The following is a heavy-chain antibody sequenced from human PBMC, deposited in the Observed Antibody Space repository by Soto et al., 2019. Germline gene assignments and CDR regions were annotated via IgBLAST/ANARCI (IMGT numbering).Heavy chain of an antibody. CDR2: IHYSGRT. Sequence: PSETLSLTCSVSNGSISGFYWTWIRQPPGKILEWIGYIHYSGRTDYNPSLTSRATMSVDTSKNQFSLNLKSITAADTAVYYCVRVGAGIGNQFDSWGRGTLVTVSS. CDR1: NGSISGFY. CDR3: VRVGAGIGNQFDS. V-gene: IGHV4-59*12. D-gene: IGHD3-10*01. J-gene: IGHJ4*02.